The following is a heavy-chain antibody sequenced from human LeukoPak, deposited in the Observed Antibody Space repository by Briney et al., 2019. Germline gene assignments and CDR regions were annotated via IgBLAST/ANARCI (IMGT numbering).Heavy chain of an antibody. CDR1: GDSISGYY. V-gene: IGHV4-59*01. J-gene: IGHJ1*01. CDR3: ARVGLAVAGSVRYFQH. D-gene: IGHD6-19*01. Sequence: SETLSLTCTVSGDSISGYYWSWIRQPPGKGLEWIGYISYSGNTNYNPSLKSRVTISVHTSKNQFSLKLTSVTVADTAVYYCARVGLAVAGSVRYFQHWGQGTLVTVSS. CDR2: ISYSGNT.